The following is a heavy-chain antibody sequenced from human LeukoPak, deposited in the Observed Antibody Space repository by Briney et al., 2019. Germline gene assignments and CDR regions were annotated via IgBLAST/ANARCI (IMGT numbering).Heavy chain of an antibody. CDR1: GGSISSYY. Sequence: SETLSLTCTVSGGSISSYYWSWIRQPPGKGLEWIGYIYYSESTNYNPSLKSRVTISVDTSKNQFSLKLSSVTAADTAVYYCARAQPLDIVVVPAAGGVFDYWGQGTLVTVSS. CDR3: ARAQPLDIVVVPAAGGVFDY. V-gene: IGHV4-59*01. J-gene: IGHJ4*02. CDR2: IYYSEST. D-gene: IGHD2-2*01.